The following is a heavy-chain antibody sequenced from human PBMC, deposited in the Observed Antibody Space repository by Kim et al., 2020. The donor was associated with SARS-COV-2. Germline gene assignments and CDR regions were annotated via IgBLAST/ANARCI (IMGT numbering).Heavy chain of an antibody. J-gene: IGHJ2*01. Sequence: GGSLRLSCAASGFTFSSYSMNWVRQAPGKGLEWVSYISRSSSPIYYADSVKGRFTISRDNAKNSLNLQMNSLRDEDTAVYYCARVGMVTAIWYFDLWGRGTLVSVSS. CDR2: ISRSSSPI. CDR1: GFTFSSYS. CDR3: ARVGMVTAIWYFDL. V-gene: IGHV3-48*02. D-gene: IGHD2-21*02.